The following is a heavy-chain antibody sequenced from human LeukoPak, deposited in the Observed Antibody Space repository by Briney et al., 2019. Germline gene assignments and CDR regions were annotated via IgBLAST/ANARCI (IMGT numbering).Heavy chain of an antibody. CDR1: GGSFSGYY. J-gene: IGHJ4*02. V-gene: IGHV4-34*01. CDR3: ARGVALLRRFDY. CDR2: INHSGST. Sequence: SETLSLTCAVYGGSFSGYYWSWIRRPPGKGLEWIGEINHSGSTNYNPSLKSRVTISVDTSKNQFSLKLSSVTAADTAVYYCARGVALLRRFDYWGQGTLVTVSS. D-gene: IGHD2-15*01.